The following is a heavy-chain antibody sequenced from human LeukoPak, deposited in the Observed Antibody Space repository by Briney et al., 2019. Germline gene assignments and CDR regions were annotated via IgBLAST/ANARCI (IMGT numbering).Heavy chain of an antibody. CDR3: ARDPYSGSYGADYYYYMDV. CDR2: ISSSGSTI. J-gene: IGHJ6*03. V-gene: IGHV3-11*04. Sequence: GGSLRLSCAASGFTFSDYYMSWIRQAPGEGLEWVSYISSSGSTIYYADSVEGRFTISRDNAKSSPYLQMNSLRAEDTAVYYCARDPYSGSYGADYYYYMDVWGKGTTVTISS. D-gene: IGHD1-26*01. CDR1: GFTFSDYY.